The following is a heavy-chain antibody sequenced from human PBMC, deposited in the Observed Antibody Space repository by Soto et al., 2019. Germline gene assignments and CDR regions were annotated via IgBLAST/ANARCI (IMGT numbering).Heavy chain of an antibody. CDR3: ARARDGSAYYYGMDV. D-gene: IGHD3-10*01. CDR2: INPRGGST. V-gene: IGHV1-46*01. CDR1: GYTFTSYY. J-gene: IGHJ6*02. Sequence: ASVKVSCKASGYTFTSYYMHWVRQAPGQGLEWMGIINPRGGSTSYAQKFQGRVTMTRDTSTSTVYMELSSLRSEDTAVYYCARARDGSAYYYGMDVWGQGTTVTVSS.